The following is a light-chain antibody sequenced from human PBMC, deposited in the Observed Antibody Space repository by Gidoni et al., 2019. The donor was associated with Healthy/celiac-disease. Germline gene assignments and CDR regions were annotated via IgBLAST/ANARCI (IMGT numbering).Light chain of an antibody. CDR2: GAS. Sequence: EIVLTQSPGTMSLSPGERATLSCRASQSVSSSYFAWYQQKPGQAPRLLIYGASSRATGFPVRFRCSGSGSDFTLTISILGPEDFAVYYCQQYGSSPPRLTFGGGTKVEIK. CDR1: QSVSSSY. J-gene: IGKJ4*01. CDR3: QQYGSSPPRLT. V-gene: IGKV3-20*01.